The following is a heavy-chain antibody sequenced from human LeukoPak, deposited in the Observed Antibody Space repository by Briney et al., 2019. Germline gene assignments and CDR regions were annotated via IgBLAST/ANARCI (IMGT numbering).Heavy chain of an antibody. V-gene: IGHV1-46*01. D-gene: IGHD2-15*01. CDR3: AREEPQCSGGSCYPFDY. CDR2: INPSGSST. CDR1: GYSFTSYY. Sequence: WASVKVSCKASGYSFTSYYMHWVRQAPGQGLEWMGLINPSGSSTTYAQKFQGRVTMTRDTSTSTVYVELSSLRSEDTAVYYCAREEPQCSGGSCYPFDYWGQGTLVTVSS. J-gene: IGHJ4*02.